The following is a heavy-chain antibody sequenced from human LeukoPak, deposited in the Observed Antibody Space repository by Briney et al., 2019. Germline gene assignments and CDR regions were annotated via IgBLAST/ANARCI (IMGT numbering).Heavy chain of an antibody. CDR2: ISAYNGNT. Sequence: GASVTVSFKASGYTFTSYGISWVRQAPGQGLEGMGWISAYNGNTNYTQKLQGRVTMTTDTSTSTAYMELRSLRSDDTAVYYCARDGKNTYYYDSSGYELDYWGQGTLVTVSS. CDR3: ARDGKNTYYYDSSGYELDY. V-gene: IGHV1-18*01. CDR1: GYTFTSYG. D-gene: IGHD3-22*01. J-gene: IGHJ4*02.